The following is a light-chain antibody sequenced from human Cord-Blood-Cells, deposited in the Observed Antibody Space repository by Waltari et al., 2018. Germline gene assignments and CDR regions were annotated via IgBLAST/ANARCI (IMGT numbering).Light chain of an antibody. CDR2: AVS. Sequence: DIVMTQTPLSLSVTPGQPASISCNASQSLLHSDGKTYLYWYLQKPGQSPQLLIYAVSSRFSGVPYRFSGSGSGTDFTLKISRVEAEDVGVYYCMQGIHLPLTFGGGTKVEIK. J-gene: IGKJ4*01. CDR1: QSLLHSDGKTY. CDR3: MQGIHLPLT. V-gene: IGKV2-29*02.